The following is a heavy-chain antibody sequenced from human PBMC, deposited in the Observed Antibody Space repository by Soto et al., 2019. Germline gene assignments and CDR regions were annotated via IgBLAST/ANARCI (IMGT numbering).Heavy chain of an antibody. J-gene: IGHJ6*02. CDR2: IIPISSTT. V-gene: IGHV1-69*01. Sequence: QVELVQSGAEVKKPGSSVKVSCKASGGNFITFAISWVRQAPGQGLEWMVEIIPISSTTKSAHKFQDRVTSSADGPASTVHRELRSLKPEDTAIYFGAKKLGIDPFGSYGLAVWGQGTTVTVSS. CDR3: AKKLGIDPFGSYGLAV. D-gene: IGHD3-16*01. CDR1: GGNFITFA.